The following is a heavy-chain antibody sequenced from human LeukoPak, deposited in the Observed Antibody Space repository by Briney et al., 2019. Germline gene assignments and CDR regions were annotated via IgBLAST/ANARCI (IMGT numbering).Heavy chain of an antibody. D-gene: IGHD1-20*01. CDR2: IYYSGST. V-gene: IGHV4-59*01. Sequence: SETLSLTCTVSGVSINNYYWSWIRQPPEKGLEWIGYIYYSGSTTYNPSLKSRVTISEDVSKNQFSLKLTSVTAADTAVYYCARSYKWSDGDYFDYWVQGTLVTVS. CDR1: GVSINNYY. J-gene: IGHJ4*02. CDR3: ARSYKWSDGDYFDY.